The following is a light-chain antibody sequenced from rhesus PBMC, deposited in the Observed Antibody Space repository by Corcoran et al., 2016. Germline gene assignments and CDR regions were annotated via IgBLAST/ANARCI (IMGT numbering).Light chain of an antibody. J-gene: IGKJ4*01. CDR3: QHSYGTPLT. CDR2: AAS. V-gene: IGKV1-74*01. CDR1: ENVNNY. Sequence: DIQMTQSPSSLSASVGDRVTITRRASENVNNYLHWYQQKPGKAPKLLIDAASTLQSGVPSRFNGSGSGTDYTFPISSLPPEDVASYYCQHSYGTPLTFGGGTKVEIK.